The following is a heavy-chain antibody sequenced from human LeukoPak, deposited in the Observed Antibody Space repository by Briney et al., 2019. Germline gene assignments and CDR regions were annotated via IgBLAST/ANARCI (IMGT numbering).Heavy chain of an antibody. Sequence: GGSLRLSCAASGFTFDDYGMSWVRQAPGKGLEWVSGINWNGGSTGYADSVKGRFTISRDNAKNSLYLQMNSLRAEDTALYYCAREVYCSSTSCHFSDYWGQGTLVTVSS. V-gene: IGHV3-20*04. CDR3: AREVYCSSTSCHFSDY. CDR2: INWNGGST. D-gene: IGHD2-2*01. CDR1: GFTFDDYG. J-gene: IGHJ4*02.